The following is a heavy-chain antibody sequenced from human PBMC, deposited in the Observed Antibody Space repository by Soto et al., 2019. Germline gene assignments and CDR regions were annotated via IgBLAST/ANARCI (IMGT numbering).Heavy chain of an antibody. D-gene: IGHD3-10*01. CDR3: ARGRASGSYYLLDY. J-gene: IGHJ4*01. Sequence: ASVKVSCKASGNTFTSYDINWVRQATGQGLEWMGWINANSGNIGYAQRFQGRVTMTRDTARRTAYMEVSRLRSDDTAVYYCARGRASGSYYLLDYWG. V-gene: IGHV1-8*01. CDR2: INANSGNI. CDR1: GNTFTSYD.